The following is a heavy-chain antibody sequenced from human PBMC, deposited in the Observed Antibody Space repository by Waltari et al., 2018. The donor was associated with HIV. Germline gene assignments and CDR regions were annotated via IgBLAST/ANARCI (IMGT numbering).Heavy chain of an antibody. Sequence: QVQLVESGGGVVQLGRSLRLSCAASGFTFSHFAMPWVRQAPGKGLEWVAVIWYDGDNKYYADSVKGRFTISRDNSKNTLYLQMNSLRVEDTAVYYCARGGYYYDISGYYHYWGQGTLVTVSS. CDR3: ARGGYYYDISGYYHY. CDR1: GFTFSHFA. D-gene: IGHD3-22*01. J-gene: IGHJ4*02. CDR2: IWYDGDNK. V-gene: IGHV3-33*01.